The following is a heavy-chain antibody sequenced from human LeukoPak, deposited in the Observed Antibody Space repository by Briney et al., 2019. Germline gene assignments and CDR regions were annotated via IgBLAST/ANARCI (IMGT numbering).Heavy chain of an antibody. V-gene: IGHV3-23*01. CDR1: GFTFSSYA. CDR2: ISGSGGST. J-gene: IGHJ4*02. Sequence: QTGGSLRLSCAASGFTFSSYAMSWVRQAPGKGLEWVSAISGSGGSTYYADSVKGRFTISRDNSKNTLYLQMNSLRAEDTAVYYCAKGSGGWGFGPFSPYDYWGQGTLVTVSS. D-gene: IGHD3-10*01. CDR3: AKGSGGWGFGPFSPYDY.